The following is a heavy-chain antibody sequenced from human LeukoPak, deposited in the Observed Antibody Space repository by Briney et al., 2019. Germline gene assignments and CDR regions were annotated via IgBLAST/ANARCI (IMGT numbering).Heavy chain of an antibody. CDR2: ISGSGGST. CDR1: GFTFSSYA. D-gene: IGHD2-2*01. CDR3: ATFQIVVVPAAEDFDY. Sequence: PGGSLRLSCAASGFTFSSYAMSWVRQAPGKGLEWVSGISGSGGSTYYADSVKGRFTISRDNSKNTLYLQMDSLRAEDTAVYYCATFQIVVVPAAEDFDYWGQGTLVTVSS. J-gene: IGHJ4*02. V-gene: IGHV3-23*01.